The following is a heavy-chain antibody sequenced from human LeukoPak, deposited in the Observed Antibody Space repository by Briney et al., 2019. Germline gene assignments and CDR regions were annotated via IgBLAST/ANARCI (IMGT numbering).Heavy chain of an antibody. J-gene: IGHJ4*02. CDR1: GFSVSVNA. D-gene: IGHD2-2*03. Sequence: GESLRLSCEVYGFSVSVNAMTWVRQAPGKGLEWVSGITWNSASIGYADSVKGRFTISRDNAKNSLYLQMNSLTAEDTAFYYCAKTHGYSSSWYGGFHFEDWGQGTLVTVSS. CDR2: ITWNSASI. CDR3: AKTHGYSSSWYGGFHFED. V-gene: IGHV3-9*01.